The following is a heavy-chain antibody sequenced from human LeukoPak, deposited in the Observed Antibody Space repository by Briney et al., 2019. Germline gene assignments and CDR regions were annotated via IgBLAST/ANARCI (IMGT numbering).Heavy chain of an antibody. V-gene: IGHV3-48*01. CDR1: GFTFSSYA. D-gene: IGHD3-3*01. CDR2: ISSSSSTI. J-gene: IGHJ3*02. Sequence: GGSLRLSCAASGFTFSSYAMNWVRQAPGKGLEWVSYISSSSSTIYYADSVKGRFTISRDNAKNSLYLQMNSLRAEDTAVYYCARDRTLYFWSGCPDAFDIWGQGTMVTVSS. CDR3: ARDRTLYFWSGCPDAFDI.